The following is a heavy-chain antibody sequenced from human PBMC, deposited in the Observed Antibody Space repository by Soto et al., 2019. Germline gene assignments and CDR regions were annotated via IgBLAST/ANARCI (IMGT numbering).Heavy chain of an antibody. D-gene: IGHD2-2*01. Sequence: PGESLRSCCNSAGCSFTSYWSAWVRQRPGKGLEWMGIIYPGDSDTRYSPSFQGQVTISVDKSISTAYLQWSSLKASDTAIYYCAKRGKESTRSFWFDPRGQGTLVTVSS. J-gene: IGHJ5*02. V-gene: IGHV5-51*01. CDR2: IYPGDSDT. CDR3: AKRGKESTRSFWFDP. CDR1: GCSFTSYW.